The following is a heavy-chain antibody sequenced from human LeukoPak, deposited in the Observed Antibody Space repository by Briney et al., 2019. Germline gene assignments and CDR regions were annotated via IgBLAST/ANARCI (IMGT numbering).Heavy chain of an antibody. CDR1: GFTFSDYA. V-gene: IGHV3-23*01. Sequence: GGSLRLSCAASGFTFSDYAMSWVRQAPGKGLEWVSAITGSGVSTYYADSVKGRFTISRDNSKNTLYLQMKSLRAEDTAVYFCAKAVALGFDYWGQGTLVTVSS. CDR2: ITGSGVST. CDR3: AKAVALGFDY. J-gene: IGHJ4*02. D-gene: IGHD2-21*01.